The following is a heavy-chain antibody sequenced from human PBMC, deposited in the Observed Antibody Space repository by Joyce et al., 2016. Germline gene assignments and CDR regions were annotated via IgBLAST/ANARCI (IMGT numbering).Heavy chain of an antibody. Sequence: QVQLQQWGAGLLKPSETLSLTCAVSVGPFRGFFWTWVRQPPGKGLEWIGDINNSGVTNYNPSLKTRVTFSVDTSKNQFSLKLTSLSAADTAVYYCARSQWLAPLMYWGQGTPVTVSS. V-gene: IGHV4-34*01. CDR1: VGPFRGFF. D-gene: IGHD6-19*01. CDR3: ARSQWLAPLMY. J-gene: IGHJ4*02. CDR2: INNSGVT.